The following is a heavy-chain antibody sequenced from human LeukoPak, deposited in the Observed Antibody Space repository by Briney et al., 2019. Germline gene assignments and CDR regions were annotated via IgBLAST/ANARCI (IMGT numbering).Heavy chain of an antibody. CDR3: ASNPTSYYFDY. J-gene: IGHJ4*02. CDR2: IKQDGSEK. V-gene: IGHV3-7*01. Sequence: QPGGSLRLSCAASGFTFNNYWMSWVRQAPGKGLEWVANIKQDGSEKYYVDSVKGRFTISRDNAKNSLYLQMNSLRAEETAVYYCASNPTSYYFDYWGQGTLVTVSS. CDR1: GFTFNNYW.